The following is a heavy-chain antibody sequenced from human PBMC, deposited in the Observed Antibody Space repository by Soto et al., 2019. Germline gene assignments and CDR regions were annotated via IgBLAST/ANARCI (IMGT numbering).Heavy chain of an antibody. V-gene: IGHV5-51*01. J-gene: IGHJ3*02. CDR3: ASSYYYDSSGYYEGGAFDI. CDR2: IYPGDSDT. D-gene: IGHD3-22*01. Sequence: GESLKISCKGSGYSFTSYWIGWVCQMPGNGLEWMGIIYPGDSDTRYIPSFQGQVTFSADKSISTAYLQWSSLKASDTAMYYCASSYYYDSSGYYEGGAFDIWGQGXMVIVSS. CDR1: GYSFTSYW.